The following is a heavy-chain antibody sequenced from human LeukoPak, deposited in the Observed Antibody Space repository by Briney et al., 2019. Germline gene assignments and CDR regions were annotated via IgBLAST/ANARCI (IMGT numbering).Heavy chain of an antibody. V-gene: IGHV3-48*02. CDR3: ARDCSSTSCYFDY. CDR1: GFIFSKYI. Sequence: PGGSLRLSCAASGFIFSKYIMNWVRQAPGKGLEWVSYISSSSSVIYYADSVKGRFTITRDNAKNSLYLQMNSLRDEDTAVYYCARDCSSTSCYFDYWGQGTLVTVSS. CDR2: ISSSSSVI. D-gene: IGHD2-2*01. J-gene: IGHJ4*02.